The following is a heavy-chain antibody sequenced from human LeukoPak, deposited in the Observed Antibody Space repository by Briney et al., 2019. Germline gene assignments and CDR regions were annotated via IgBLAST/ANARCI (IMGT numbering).Heavy chain of an antibody. CDR1: GGTFSSYA. CDR3: ASERYGYSYGPIHY. CDR2: IIPIFGTA. Sequence: ASVKVSCKASGGTFSSYAISWVRQAPGQGLEWMGRIIPIFGTANYAQKFQGRVTITTDESTSTAYMELSSLRSEDTAVYYCASERYGYSYGPIHYWGQGTLVTVSS. J-gene: IGHJ4*02. V-gene: IGHV1-69*05. D-gene: IGHD5-18*01.